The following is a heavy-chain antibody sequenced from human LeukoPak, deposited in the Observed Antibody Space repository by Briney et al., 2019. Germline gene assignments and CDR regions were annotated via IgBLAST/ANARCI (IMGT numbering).Heavy chain of an antibody. D-gene: IGHD6-19*01. CDR2: INHSGST. Sequence: SETLSLTCAVYGGSFSGYYWSWIRQPPGKGLEWIGEINHSGSTNYNPSLKSRVTISVDTSKNQFSLKLSSVTAADTAVYYCARLGQWLVHNWFDPWGQGTLVTVSP. CDR1: GGSFSGYY. V-gene: IGHV4-34*01. CDR3: ARLGQWLVHNWFDP. J-gene: IGHJ5*02.